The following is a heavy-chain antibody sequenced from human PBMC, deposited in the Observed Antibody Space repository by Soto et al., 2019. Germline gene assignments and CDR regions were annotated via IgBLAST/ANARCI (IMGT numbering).Heavy chain of an antibody. Sequence: QVQLQESGPGLVKTSETLSLTCTVSGGSITSYYWMWIRQPPGKGLEWIGYIYYSGSTNYNPSLKSRVTMSVDASKNQFSLKVSSVTAAETAVYYCAREAPGAGWFDRWGQGTLVTVSS. CDR1: GGSITSYY. J-gene: IGHJ5*02. V-gene: IGHV4-59*01. D-gene: IGHD7-27*01. CDR2: IYYSGST. CDR3: AREAPGAGWFDR.